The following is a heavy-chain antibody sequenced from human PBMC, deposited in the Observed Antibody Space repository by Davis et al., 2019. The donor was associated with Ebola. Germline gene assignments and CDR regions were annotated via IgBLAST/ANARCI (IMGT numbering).Heavy chain of an antibody. Sequence: GESLKISCAASEFTFSTYAMSWVRQAPGKGLEWVSGISGSGDSTYYADYLKGRFTISRDNSKNTLHLQMNSLRAEDTAVYYCARLGYCSGGSCYSGLDVWGKGTTVTVSS. CDR3: ARLGYCSGGSCYSGLDV. CDR2: ISGSGDST. CDR1: EFTFSTYA. V-gene: IGHV3-23*01. J-gene: IGHJ6*04. D-gene: IGHD2-15*01.